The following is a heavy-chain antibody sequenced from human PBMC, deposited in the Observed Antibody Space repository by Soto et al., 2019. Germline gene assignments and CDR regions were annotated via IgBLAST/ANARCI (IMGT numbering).Heavy chain of an antibody. J-gene: IGHJ6*02. CDR2: LSWDGRHT. CDR1: GFIFDDYS. Sequence: EVQLVESGGVVVQPGGSLRLSCAASGFIFDDYSMYWVRQAPGKGLEWVSLLSWDGRHTYYADSVKGRFIISRDNGRKSRYVQMTSLTTAATALYYCAKARRSIFGGMDVWGQGTTVTVSS. CDR3: AKARRSIFGGMDV. V-gene: IGHV3-43*01. D-gene: IGHD3-3*01.